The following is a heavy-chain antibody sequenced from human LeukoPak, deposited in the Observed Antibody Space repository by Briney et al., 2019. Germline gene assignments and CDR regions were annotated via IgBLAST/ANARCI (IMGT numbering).Heavy chain of an antibody. J-gene: IGHJ4*02. V-gene: IGHV3-43D*03. CDR2: ISWDSRSF. Sequence: AGSLRLSCAASGFTFDDYAMAWVRQSPGKGLQWVSFISWDSRSFYYADSVKGRFTISRDNNKKSVFLQMNSLAAEDTAFDYCAGDSQDCSASTCYFDYWGQGTLVTVSA. CDR3: AGDSQDCSASTCYFDY. D-gene: IGHD2-15*01. CDR1: GFTFDDYA.